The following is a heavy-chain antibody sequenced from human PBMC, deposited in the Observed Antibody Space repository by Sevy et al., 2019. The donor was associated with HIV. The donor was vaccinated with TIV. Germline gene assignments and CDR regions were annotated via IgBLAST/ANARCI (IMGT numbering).Heavy chain of an antibody. D-gene: IGHD3-10*01. V-gene: IGHV3-23*01. CDR2: VSGTGSST. J-gene: IGHJ4*02. CDR3: AKALSGSGNYYFDN. Sequence: GGSLRLSCAASGFTFSSYVMTWVRQAPGKGLEWVSTVSGTGSSTYYPDSVKGRLSISRDNSKNTLYLQMNSLRAEDTAVYYCAKALSGSGNYYFDNWGQGTLVTVSS. CDR1: GFTFSSYV.